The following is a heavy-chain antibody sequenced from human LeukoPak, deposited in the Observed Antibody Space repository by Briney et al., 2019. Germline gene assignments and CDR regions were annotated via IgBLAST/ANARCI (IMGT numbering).Heavy chain of an antibody. Sequence: PSQTLSLTCSVSGASVSSGSYFWNWIRQPAGQGLEWLGRIYTSGYTNYNPSLRSRVTISLDTSKSQFSLKLTAVTAADTAMYFCARTYYDRVSGSFRHDTFEIWGQGTLITVSS. CDR2: IYTSGYT. CDR3: ARTYYDRVSGSFRHDTFEI. CDR1: GASVSSGSYF. J-gene: IGHJ3*02. V-gene: IGHV4-61*02. D-gene: IGHD3-16*02.